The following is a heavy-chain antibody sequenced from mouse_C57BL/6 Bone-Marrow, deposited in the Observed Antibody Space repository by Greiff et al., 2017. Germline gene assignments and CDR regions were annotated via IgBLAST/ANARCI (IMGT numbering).Heavy chain of an antibody. CDR1: GYTFTSYW. V-gene: IGHV1-55*01. J-gene: IGHJ1*03. D-gene: IGHD2-4*01. CDR3: ARGNYDYGRYWYFDV. CDR2: IYPGSGST. Sequence: VQLQQPGAELVKPGASVKMSCKASGYTFTSYWITWVKQRPGQGLEWIGDIYPGSGSTNYNEKFKSKATLTVDTSSSTAYMQLSSLTSEDSAVYYCARGNYDYGRYWYFDVWGTGTTVTVSS.